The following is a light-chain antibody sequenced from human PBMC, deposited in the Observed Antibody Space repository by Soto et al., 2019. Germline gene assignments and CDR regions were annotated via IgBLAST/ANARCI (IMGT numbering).Light chain of an antibody. CDR1: QTISSW. CDR3: QQANSFPLT. V-gene: IGKV1-12*01. CDR2: AAS. J-gene: IGKJ4*01. Sequence: DIQMTQSPSTLSGSVGDRVTITCRASQTISSWLARYQQKPGKAPKLLIYAASSLQSGVPSRFRGSGSGTDFTLTISSLQTEDFATYYCQQANSFPLTFGGGTKVDIK.